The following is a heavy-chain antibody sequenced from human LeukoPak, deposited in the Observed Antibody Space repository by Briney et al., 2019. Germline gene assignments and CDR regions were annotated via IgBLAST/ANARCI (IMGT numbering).Heavy chain of an antibody. CDR2: ISYDGSNK. CDR1: GFTFSSYA. V-gene: IGHV3-30*04. CDR3: ARGGYYDSSGPSFDY. D-gene: IGHD3-22*01. Sequence: GGSLRLSCAASGFTFSSYAMHWVRQAPGKGLEWVAVISYDGSNKYYADSVKGRFTISRDNSKNTLYLQMNSLRAEDTAVYYCARGGYYDSSGPSFDYWGQGTLVTVSS. J-gene: IGHJ4*02.